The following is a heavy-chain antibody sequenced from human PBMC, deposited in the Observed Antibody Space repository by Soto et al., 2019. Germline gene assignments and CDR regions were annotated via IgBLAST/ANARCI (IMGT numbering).Heavy chain of an antibody. Sequence: ASVKVSCKASGGTFSSYAISWVRQAPGQGLEWMGGIIPIFGTANYAQKFQGRVTITADESTSTAYMELSSLRSEDTAVYYCARGGSHYDFWSGDFDYWGQGTLVTVSS. CDR3: ARGGSHYDFWSGDFDY. CDR1: GGTFSSYA. V-gene: IGHV1-69*13. J-gene: IGHJ4*02. D-gene: IGHD3-3*01. CDR2: IIPIFGTA.